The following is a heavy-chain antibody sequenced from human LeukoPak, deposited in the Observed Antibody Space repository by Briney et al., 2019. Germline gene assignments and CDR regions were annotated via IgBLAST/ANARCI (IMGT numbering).Heavy chain of an antibody. J-gene: IGHJ4*02. Sequence: SETLSLTCTVSGGSISSYYWSWIRQPPGKGLEWIGYIYYSGSTNYNPSLKSRVTISIDTSKNQFSLKLSSVTAADTAVYYCARVSGYDWESFYDYWGQGTLVTVSS. CDR1: GGSISSYY. V-gene: IGHV4-59*01. CDR3: ARVSGYDWESFYDY. CDR2: IYYSGST. D-gene: IGHD5-12*01.